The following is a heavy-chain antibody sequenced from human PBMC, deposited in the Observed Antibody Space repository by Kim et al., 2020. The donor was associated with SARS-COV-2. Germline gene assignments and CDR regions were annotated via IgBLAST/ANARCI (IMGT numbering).Heavy chain of an antibody. CDR2: T. CDR3: ARDYYDGFDP. V-gene: IGHV3-74*01. J-gene: IGHJ5*02. D-gene: IGHD3-22*01. Sequence: TSYADSVKGRFTMSRDNAKNTVHLQMNSLRPEDTDVYYCARDYYDGFDPWGQGTLVTVSS.